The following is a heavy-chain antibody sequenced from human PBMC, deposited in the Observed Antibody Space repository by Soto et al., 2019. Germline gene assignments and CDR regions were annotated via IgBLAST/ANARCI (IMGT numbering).Heavy chain of an antibody. CDR1: APTVSNYG. D-gene: IGHD1-20*01. Sequence: PGGSLRLSCVGSAPTVSNYGMHWVRQAPGKGLEWVALISYDGSEEYYADSVKGRFTLSRDNSKNNIYLEMNGLRPEDTAVYYCANFAGAYGHQYKVMDVRGQGTTVPGSS. CDR3: ANFAGAYGHQYKVMDV. CDR2: ISYDGSEE. J-gene: IGHJ6*02. V-gene: IGHV3-30*18.